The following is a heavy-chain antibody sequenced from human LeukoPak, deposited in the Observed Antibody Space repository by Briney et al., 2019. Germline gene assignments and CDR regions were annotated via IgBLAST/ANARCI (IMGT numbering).Heavy chain of an antibody. J-gene: IGHJ6*03. D-gene: IGHD6-13*01. Sequence: WASVKVSCKASGYTFTSYGISWVRQAPGQGLEWMGWISAYNGNTNYAQKLQGRVTMTTDTSTSTAYMELRSLRSDDTAVYYCARVRTFRIAAVYYMDVWGKGTTVTVSS. V-gene: IGHV1-18*01. CDR3: ARVRTFRIAAVYYMDV. CDR2: ISAYNGNT. CDR1: GYTFTSYG.